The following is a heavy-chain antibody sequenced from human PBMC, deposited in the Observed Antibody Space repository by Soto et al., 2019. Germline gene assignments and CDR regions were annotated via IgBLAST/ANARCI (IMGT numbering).Heavy chain of an antibody. CDR2: ISSSSSYI. CDR3: ARVGGQRVPGFDY. CDR1: GFTFSSYS. V-gene: IGHV3-21*01. J-gene: IGHJ4*02. Sequence: EVQLVESGGGLVKPGGSLRLSCAASGFTFSSYSMNWVRQAPGKGLEWVSSISSSSSYIYYADSVKGRFTISRENAKNSLYLQMNSLRAEDTAVYYCARVGGQRVPGFDYWGQGPLVTVSS. D-gene: IGHD6-6*01.